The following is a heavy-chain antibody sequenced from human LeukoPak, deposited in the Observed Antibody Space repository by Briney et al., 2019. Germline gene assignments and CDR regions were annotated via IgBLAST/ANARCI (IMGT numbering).Heavy chain of an antibody. D-gene: IGHD3-10*02. CDR2: MNPNVGGA. V-gene: IGHV1-2*02. Sequence: ASVKVSCKASGHTFTGHYVYWVRQAPGQGLEWMGWMNPNVGGANFPQKFQGRATVTSDPAISAAYMELRRLRSDDTAVYYCARGVFGESLESWGQGTLVTVSS. CDR1: GHTFTGHY. J-gene: IGHJ4*02. CDR3: ARGVFGESLES.